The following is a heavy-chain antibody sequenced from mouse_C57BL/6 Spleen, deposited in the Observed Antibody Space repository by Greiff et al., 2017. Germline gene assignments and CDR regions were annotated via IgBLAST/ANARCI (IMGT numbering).Heavy chain of an antibody. J-gene: IGHJ3*01. Sequence: EVHLVESGPGLVKPSQSLSLTCSVTGYSITSGYYWNWIRQFPGNKLEWMGYISYGGSNNYNASLKNRISITRDTSKNQFFLKLNSVTTEDTATYYCARETYCGNSAWFAYWGQGTLVTVSA. D-gene: IGHD2-10*01. V-gene: IGHV3-6*01. CDR3: ARETYCGNSAWFAY. CDR1: GYSITSGYY. CDR2: ISYGGSN.